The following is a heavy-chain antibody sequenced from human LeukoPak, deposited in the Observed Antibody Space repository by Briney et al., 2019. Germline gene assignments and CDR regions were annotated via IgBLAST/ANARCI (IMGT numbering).Heavy chain of an antibody. Sequence: GGSLRLSCAASGFTVSSNYMSWVRQAPGKGLEWVSGISGSDGSTYYADSVKGRFTISRDNSKNRLYLLMNSLRAEDTALYYCAKSLGSSSWYFYYGMDVWGQGTTVTVSS. J-gene: IGHJ6*02. CDR2: ISGSDGST. D-gene: IGHD6-6*01. CDR3: AKSLGSSSWYFYYGMDV. CDR1: GFTVSSNY. V-gene: IGHV3-23*01.